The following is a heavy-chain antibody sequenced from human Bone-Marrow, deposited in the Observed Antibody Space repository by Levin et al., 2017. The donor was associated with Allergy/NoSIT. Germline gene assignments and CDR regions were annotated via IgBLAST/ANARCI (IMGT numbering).Heavy chain of an antibody. CDR1: GFTFNNFA. J-gene: IGHJ4*02. D-gene: IGHD3-10*01. CDR3: AKYNNPYYFDY. CDR2: VTASGHGT. Sequence: GGSLRLSCAASGFTFNNFAMSWVHQAPGKGLEWVSGVTASGHGTYYADSVRGRFTSFRDNSKNTLYLEMNSLTVGDTAVYYCAKYNNPYYFDYWGQGTLVTVSS. V-gene: IGHV3-23*01.